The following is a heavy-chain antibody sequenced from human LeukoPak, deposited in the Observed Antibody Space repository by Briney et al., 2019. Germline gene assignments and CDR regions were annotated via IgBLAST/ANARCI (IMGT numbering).Heavy chain of an antibody. CDR1: GGSISNSSYY. CDR3: ARETYYYGSGSYYQPDY. V-gene: IGHV4-39*07. CDR2: IYYSGST. Sequence: SETLSLTCTVSGGSISNSSYYWGWIRQPPGKGLEWIGSIYYSGSTYYNPSLKSRVTISVDTSKNQFSLKLSSVTAADTAVYYCARETYYYGSGSYYQPDYWGQGTLVTVSS. D-gene: IGHD3-10*01. J-gene: IGHJ4*02.